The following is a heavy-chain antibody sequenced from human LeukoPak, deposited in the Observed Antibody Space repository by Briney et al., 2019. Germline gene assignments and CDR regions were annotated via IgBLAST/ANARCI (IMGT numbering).Heavy chain of an antibody. V-gene: IGHV4-59*01. CDR2: IYYSGST. CDR3: ARGRSGWELPFDP. CDR1: GGSISSYY. Sequence: PSETLSLTCTVSGGSISSYYWSWIRQPPGKGLEWIGYIYYSGSTNYNPSLKSRVSISVDTSKNQFSLKLNSVTAADTAVYYCARGRSGWELPFDPWGQGTLVTVSS. J-gene: IGHJ5*02. D-gene: IGHD6-19*01.